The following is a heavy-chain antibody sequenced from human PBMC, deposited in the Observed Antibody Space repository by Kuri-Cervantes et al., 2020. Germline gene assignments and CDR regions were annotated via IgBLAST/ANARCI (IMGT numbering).Heavy chain of an antibody. D-gene: IGHD3-10*01. CDR3: ASGILWFGEV. CDR1: GFTFNSYW. Sequence: GESLKISCAASGFTFNSYWMSWVRQAPGKGLEWVANIKHDGSEKNYVDSVKGRFSISRDNAKNSLYLQMNSLRAEDTAVYYCASGILWFGEVWGQGTLVTVSS. V-gene: IGHV3-7*01. CDR2: IKHDGSEK. J-gene: IGHJ4*02.